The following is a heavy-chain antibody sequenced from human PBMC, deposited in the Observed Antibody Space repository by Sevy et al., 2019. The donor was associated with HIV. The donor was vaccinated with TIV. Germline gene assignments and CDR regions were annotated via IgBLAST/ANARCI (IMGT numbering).Heavy chain of an antibody. CDR1: GGSISSYY. CDR3: VRGGDSSGWWGWGYYYYGMDV. V-gene: IGHV4-59*01. D-gene: IGHD6-19*01. Sequence: SETLSLTCTVSGGSISSYYWSWIRQPPGKGLEWIGYIYYSGSTNYNPSLKSRVTISVDTSKNQFSLKLSSVTAADTAVYYCVRGGDSSGWWGWGYYYYGMDVWGQGTTVTVSS. J-gene: IGHJ6*02. CDR2: IYYSGST.